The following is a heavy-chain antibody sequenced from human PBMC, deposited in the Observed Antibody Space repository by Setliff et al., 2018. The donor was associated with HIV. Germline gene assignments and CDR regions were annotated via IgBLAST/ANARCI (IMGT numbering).Heavy chain of an antibody. CDR2: VHNSAGS. J-gene: IGHJ4*02. D-gene: IGHD3-10*01. Sequence: SETLSLTCAVSGDSVSGYYWSWIRQPAGRGLEWIGRVHNSAGSNYNPSLKSRLTMSMDTSKDQFSLRLVSLTTADTAVYYCARSIYGSGTYPLDVWGPGTLVTVSS. CDR1: GDSVSGYY. V-gene: IGHV4-59*10. CDR3: ARSIYGSGTYPLDV.